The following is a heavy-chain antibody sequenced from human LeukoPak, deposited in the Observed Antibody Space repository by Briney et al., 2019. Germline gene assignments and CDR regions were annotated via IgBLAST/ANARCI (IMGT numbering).Heavy chain of an antibody. Sequence: KTGGSLRLSCTASGFTFSNAWMSWVRQAPGKGLEWVGRIKSKTDGGTTDYAAPVKGRFTISRDDSKNTLYLQMNSLKTEDTAVYYCTTLSATMIVVVPWGQGTLLTVSS. CDR1: GFTFSNAW. CDR2: IKSKTDGGTT. V-gene: IGHV3-15*01. D-gene: IGHD3-22*01. J-gene: IGHJ5*02. CDR3: TTLSATMIVVVP.